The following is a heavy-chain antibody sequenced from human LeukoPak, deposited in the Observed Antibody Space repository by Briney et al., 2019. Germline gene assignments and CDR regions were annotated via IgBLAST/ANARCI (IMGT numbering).Heavy chain of an antibody. J-gene: IGHJ6*02. Sequence: GGSLRLSCAASGFALSSHWMTWVRQVPGRGPEWVANVNRDGSETYYLDSVKGRFTISKVNAKNSLYLQMNSLRAEDTALYHCARNNGMDVWGQGTTVIVSS. V-gene: IGHV3-7*03. CDR2: VNRDGSET. CDR1: GFALSSHW. CDR3: ARNNGMDV.